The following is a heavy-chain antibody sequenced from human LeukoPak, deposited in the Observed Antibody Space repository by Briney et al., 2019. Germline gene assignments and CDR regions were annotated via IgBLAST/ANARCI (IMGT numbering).Heavy chain of an antibody. V-gene: IGHV4-34*01. J-gene: IGHJ6*02. CDR3: ARADSSSWYHSPYYYYGMDV. D-gene: IGHD6-13*01. CDR2: INHSGST. CDR1: GGSFSGYY. Sequence: PSETLSLTCAVYGGSFSGYYWSWIRQPPGKGLEWIGEINHSGSTNYNPSLKSRVTISVDTSKNRFSLKLSSVTAADTAVYYCARADSSSWYHSPYYYYGMDVWGQGTTVIVSS.